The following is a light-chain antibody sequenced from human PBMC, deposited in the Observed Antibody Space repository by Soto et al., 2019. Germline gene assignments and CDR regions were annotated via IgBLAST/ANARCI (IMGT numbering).Light chain of an antibody. V-gene: IGKV3-20*01. CDR2: GAS. CDR3: QQYGSSGT. Sequence: VLTQSPATLSLSPGERATLSCRASQSVSPSSLAWYQQRPGQSPRLLIYGASNRATGIPDRFSGSGSGTDFTLTISRLEPEDFAVYYCQQYGSSGTFGQGTKVDI. J-gene: IGKJ1*01. CDR1: QSVSPSS.